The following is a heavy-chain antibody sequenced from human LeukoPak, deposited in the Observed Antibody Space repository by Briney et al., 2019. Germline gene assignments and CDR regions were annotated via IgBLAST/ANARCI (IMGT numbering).Heavy chain of an antibody. Sequence: SETLCLTCTVSGGSISSGDYYWSWIRQPPGKGLEWIGEINHSGSTNYNPSLKSRVTISVDTSKNQFSLKLSSVTAADTAVYYCAREPLSGSGYYSFDYWGQGTLVTVSS. CDR1: GGSISSGDYY. CDR3: AREPLSGSGYYSFDY. D-gene: IGHD3-22*01. V-gene: IGHV4-39*07. J-gene: IGHJ4*02. CDR2: INHSGST.